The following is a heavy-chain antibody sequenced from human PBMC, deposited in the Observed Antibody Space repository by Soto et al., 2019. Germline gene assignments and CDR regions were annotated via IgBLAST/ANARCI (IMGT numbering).Heavy chain of an antibody. J-gene: IGHJ6*02. V-gene: IGHV5-51*01. CDR1: GYKVSTWHNFTSYW. CDR2: IYPGDSDT. CDR3: AGNSGYSYVGYYYGMDV. Sequence: PGESLKISCMGSGYKVSTWHNFTSYWIAWVRQMPGEGLEWMGIIYPGDSDTRYSPSFQGQVTISADKSISTAYLQWSSLKASDTAMYYCAGNSGYSYVGYYYGMDVWGQGTTVTVSS. D-gene: IGHD5-18*01.